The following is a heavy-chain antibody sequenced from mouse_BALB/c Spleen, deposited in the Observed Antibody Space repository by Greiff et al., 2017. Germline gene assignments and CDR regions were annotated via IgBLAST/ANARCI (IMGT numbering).Heavy chain of an antibody. J-gene: IGHJ4*01. CDR1: GFTFSSFG. D-gene: IGHD4-1*01. Sequence: EVQGVESGGGLVQPGGSRKLSCAASGFTFSSFGMHWVRQAPEKGLEWVAYISSGSSTIYYADTVKGRFTISRDNPKNTLFLQMTSLRSEDTAMYYCANWDRGMDYWGQGTSVTVSS. CDR3: ANWDRGMDY. CDR2: ISSGSSTI. V-gene: IGHV5-17*02.